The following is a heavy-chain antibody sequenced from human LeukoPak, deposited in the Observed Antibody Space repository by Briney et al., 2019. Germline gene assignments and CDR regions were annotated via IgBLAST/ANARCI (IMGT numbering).Heavy chain of an antibody. J-gene: IGHJ4*02. Sequence: SGGSLRLSCAASGFTFSSYWMHWVRQAPGKGLVWVSRNSDGSTASYADSVMGRFTISRDNAKNTLYLQMNSLRAEDTAVYYCARGSMRMATAGLADYWGQGTLVTVSS. CDR1: GFTFSSYW. CDR3: ARGSMRMATAGLADY. D-gene: IGHD5-24*01. CDR2: NSDGSTA. V-gene: IGHV3-74*01.